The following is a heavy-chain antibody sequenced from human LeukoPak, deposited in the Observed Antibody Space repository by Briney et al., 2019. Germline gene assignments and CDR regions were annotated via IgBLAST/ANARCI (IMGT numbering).Heavy chain of an antibody. CDR1: GYTFTSYG. Sequence: GASVKVSCKASGYTFTSYGISWVRQAPGQGLEWMGWISAYNGNTNYAQKLQGRVTMTTDTSTSTAYMELRSLRSDDTAVYYCARVLKGAVAVSFDYWGQGTLVTVSS. D-gene: IGHD6-19*01. CDR3: ARVLKGAVAVSFDY. CDR2: ISAYNGNT. J-gene: IGHJ4*02. V-gene: IGHV1-18*01.